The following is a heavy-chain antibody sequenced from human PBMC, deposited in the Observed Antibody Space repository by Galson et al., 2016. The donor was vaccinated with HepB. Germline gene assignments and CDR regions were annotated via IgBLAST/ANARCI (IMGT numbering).Heavy chain of an antibody. CDR3: ARDAYRSSHLDL. CDR2: IYTSGNT. J-gene: IGHJ2*01. V-gene: IGHV4-61*02. CDR1: DGSIRSGNYY. Sequence: TLSLTCSVSDGSIRSGNYYWSWIRQPARKGLQWIGRIYTSGNTNYHPSLRSRVTISVDTSKNQFSLNLSSVTAADTAIYYCARDAYRSSHLDLWGRGTLVTVSS. D-gene: IGHD6-6*01.